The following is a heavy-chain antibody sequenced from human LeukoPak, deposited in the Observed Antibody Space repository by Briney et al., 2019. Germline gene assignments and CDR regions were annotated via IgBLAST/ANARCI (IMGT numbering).Heavy chain of an antibody. J-gene: IGHJ4*02. D-gene: IGHD6-19*01. CDR1: GFIFNSFA. V-gene: IGHV3-23*01. Sequence: PGGSLRLSCAASGFIFNSFAMSWVRQAPGKGLEWVSGISGSGTSPYYADSVKGRFTISRDNSKNTVYLQMNSLRVEDTAVYYCAKSLRYSSGCHHFDYWGQGTLVTVSS. CDR3: AKSLRYSSGCHHFDY. CDR2: ISGSGTSP.